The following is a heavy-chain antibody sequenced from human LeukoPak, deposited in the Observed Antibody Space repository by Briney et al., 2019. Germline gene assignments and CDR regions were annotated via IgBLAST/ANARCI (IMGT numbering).Heavy chain of an antibody. Sequence: SETLSLTCTVSGGSISSYYWSWIRQPPGKGLEWIGYIYYSGYANYNPSLKSRVTISLDTSKTQFSLKLSSVTAADTAVYYCARDRTPIGSGWYQGPFDYWGQGTLVTVSS. V-gene: IGHV4-59*01. D-gene: IGHD6-19*01. J-gene: IGHJ4*02. CDR2: IYYSGYA. CDR1: GGSISSYY. CDR3: ARDRTPIGSGWYQGPFDY.